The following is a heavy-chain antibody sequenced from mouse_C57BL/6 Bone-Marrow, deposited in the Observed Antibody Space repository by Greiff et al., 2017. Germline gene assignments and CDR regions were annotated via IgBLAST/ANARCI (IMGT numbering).Heavy chain of an antibody. CDR1: GFSLTSYG. Sequence: QLQLKESGPGLVQPSQSLSITCTVSGFSLTSYGVHWVRQSPGKGLEWLGVIWSGGSTDYNAAFISRLSISKDNSKSQVCFKMNSLQADDTAIYYCARNWGNWGQGTLVTVSA. CDR2: IWSGGST. J-gene: IGHJ3*01. CDR3: ARNWGN. V-gene: IGHV2-2*01.